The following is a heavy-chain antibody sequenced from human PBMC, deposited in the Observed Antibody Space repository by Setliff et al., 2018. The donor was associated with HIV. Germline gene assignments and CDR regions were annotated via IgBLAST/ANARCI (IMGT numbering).Heavy chain of an antibody. CDR2: ISSGGGT. J-gene: IGHJ6*03. CDR1: GFPFSNYA. V-gene: IGHV3-23*01. Sequence: GGSLRLSCAASGFPFSNYAMSWVRQAPGKGLEWVSAISSGGGTYYADSVKGRFTISRDNSKNTLSLQLNSLTAEDSAVYYCAKAGGGILYFYYMDVWGKGTTVTVSS. CDR3: AKAGGGILYFYYMDV. D-gene: IGHD2-15*01.